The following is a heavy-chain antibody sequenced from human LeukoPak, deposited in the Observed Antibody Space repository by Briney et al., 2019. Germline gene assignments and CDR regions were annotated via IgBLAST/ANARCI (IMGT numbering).Heavy chain of an antibody. V-gene: IGHV5-10-1*01. Sequence: GESLQISCQGSGYSFTSYWISWVRQMPGKGLEWMGRIDPSDSYTNYSPSFQGHVTISADKSISTAYLQWSSLKASDTAMYYCAIHSSGSLDYWGQGTLVTVSS. CDR3: AIHSSGSLDY. J-gene: IGHJ4*02. D-gene: IGHD6-19*01. CDR2: IDPSDSYT. CDR1: GYSFTSYW.